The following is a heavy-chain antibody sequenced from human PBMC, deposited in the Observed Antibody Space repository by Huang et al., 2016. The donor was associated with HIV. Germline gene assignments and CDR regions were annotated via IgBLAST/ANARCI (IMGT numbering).Heavy chain of an antibody. J-gene: IGHJ4*02. CDR3: ARRAAVIGMDY. CDR2: MSKNGET. Sequence: EVQLVESGGGLVKVGGSLRLSCVASGFRFNDYNINWVRQAPGKGLECVSSMSKNGETHYGDSVRGRFTISRDNANKSVYLQMNSLRAEDTAVYYCARRAAVIGMDYWGQGALVTVSS. D-gene: IGHD6-19*01. V-gene: IGHV3-21*01. CDR1: GFRFNDYN.